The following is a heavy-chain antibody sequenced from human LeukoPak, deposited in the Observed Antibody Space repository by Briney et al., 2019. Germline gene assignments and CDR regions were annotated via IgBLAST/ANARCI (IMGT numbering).Heavy chain of an antibody. J-gene: IGHJ4*02. CDR2: INPNSGGT. CDR3: WGTGTNY. Sequence: ASVKVSCKASGYTFTGYYMHWVRQAPGQGLEWMGWINPNSGGTNYAQKFQGRVTMTEDTSTDTAYVELSSLRSEDTAVYYRWGTGTNYWGQGTLVTVSS. CDR1: GYTFTGYY. D-gene: IGHD3/OR15-3a*01. V-gene: IGHV1-2*02.